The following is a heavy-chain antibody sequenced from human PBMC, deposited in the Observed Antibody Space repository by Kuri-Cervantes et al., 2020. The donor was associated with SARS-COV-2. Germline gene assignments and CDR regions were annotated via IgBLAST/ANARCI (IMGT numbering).Heavy chain of an antibody. CDR2: ISWDGGST. CDR3: AKDQAYYYDSSGYDY. J-gene: IGHJ4*02. Sequence: GESLKISCAASGFTFDDYAMHWVRQAPGKGLEWVSLISWDGGSTYYADSVKGRFTISRDNSKNSLYLQMNSLRAEDTAVYYCAKDQAYYYDSSGYDYWGQGTLVTVSS. D-gene: IGHD3-22*01. V-gene: IGHV3-43D*03. CDR1: GFTFDDYA.